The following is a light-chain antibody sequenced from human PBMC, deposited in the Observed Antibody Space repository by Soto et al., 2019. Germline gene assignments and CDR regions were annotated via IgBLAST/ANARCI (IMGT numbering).Light chain of an antibody. CDR3: QQYNSWWT. CDR1: QSISNN. J-gene: IGKJ1*01. Sequence: EIVMTQSPATLSVSPGERATLSCRASQSISNNLAWYHQRPGQALRLLIYGASTRATGIPARFSGSGSGTEFTLTISSLQSEDFAVYYCQQYNSWWTFGQGPRVESK. V-gene: IGKV3-15*01. CDR2: GAS.